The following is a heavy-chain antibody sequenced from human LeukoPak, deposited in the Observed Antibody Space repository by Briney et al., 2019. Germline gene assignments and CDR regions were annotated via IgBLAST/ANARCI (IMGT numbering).Heavy chain of an antibody. CDR1: GDSISSSSYY. CDR2: IYYSGTT. CDR3: AKQKGLDP. Sequence: SETLSLTCTVSGDSISSSSYYWGWIRQPPGKGLEWIGSIYYSGTTYYNPSLKSRVTIFVDTSKTQFSLKLSSVTAADTAVYYCAKQKGLDPWGQGTLVTVSS. V-gene: IGHV4-39*01. J-gene: IGHJ5*02.